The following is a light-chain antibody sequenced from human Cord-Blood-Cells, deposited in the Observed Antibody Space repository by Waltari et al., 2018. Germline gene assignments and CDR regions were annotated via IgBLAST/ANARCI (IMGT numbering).Light chain of an antibody. CDR1: SSDVGGYNY. J-gene: IGLJ2*01. Sequence: QSALTQPPSASGSPGQSVTISCTGTSSDVGGYNYVSWYQQHPGKAPKIMIYEVSKRPSGVPDRCSGSKSGNTASLTVAGLQAEDEAEYYCSSYAGSNNVVFGGGTKLTVL. CDR2: EVS. V-gene: IGLV2-8*01. CDR3: SSYAGSNNVV.